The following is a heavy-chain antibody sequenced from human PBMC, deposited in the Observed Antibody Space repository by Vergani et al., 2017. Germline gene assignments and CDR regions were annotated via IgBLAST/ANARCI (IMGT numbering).Heavy chain of an antibody. J-gene: IGHJ5*02. Sequence: QVQLQESGPGLVKPSGTLSLTCAVSGGSISSSNWWSWVRQPPGKGLEWIGRIYTSGSTNYNPSLKSRVTISVDTSKNQFSLKLSSVTAADTAVYYCAREGGYTRNGYWFDPWGQGTLVTVSS. CDR1: GGSISSSNW. V-gene: IGHV4-4*02. CDR3: AREGGYTRNGYWFDP. CDR2: IYTSGST. D-gene: IGHD5-12*01.